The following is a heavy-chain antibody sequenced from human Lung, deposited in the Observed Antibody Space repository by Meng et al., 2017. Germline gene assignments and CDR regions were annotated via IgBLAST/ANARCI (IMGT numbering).Heavy chain of an antibody. Sequence: QVHLQQSGPRLGKNPQSLSLPCAISGVSVASNSAAWNWIRQSPSRWLEWMGRTNYRSKWYNGYAVSVRSRITITPDTSKNQFCLQLNSVTAEDTAVYYCARSQQWLDSWGQGTLVTVSS. CDR1: GVSVASNSAA. J-gene: IGHJ4*02. D-gene: IGHD6-19*01. CDR2: TNYRSKWYN. CDR3: ARSQQWLDS. V-gene: IGHV6-1*01.